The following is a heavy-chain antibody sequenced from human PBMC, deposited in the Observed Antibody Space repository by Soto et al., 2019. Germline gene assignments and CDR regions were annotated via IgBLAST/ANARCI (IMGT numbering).Heavy chain of an antibody. J-gene: IGHJ2*01. V-gene: IGHV4-39*01. CDR3: ARPPYARDSSSWYLWYFDL. CDR1: GGSISSSSYY. CDR2: IYYSGST. Sequence: QLQLQESGPGLVKPSETLSLTCTVSGGSISSSSYYWGWIRQPPGKGLEWIGSIYYSGSTYYNPSLKSRVTISVDTSKNQFSLKLSSVTAADTAVYYCARPPYARDSSSWYLWYFDLWGRGTLVTVSS. D-gene: IGHD6-13*01.